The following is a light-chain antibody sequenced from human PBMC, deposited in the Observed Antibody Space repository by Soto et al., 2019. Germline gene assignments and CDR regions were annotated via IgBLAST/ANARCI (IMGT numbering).Light chain of an antibody. CDR2: GAS. V-gene: IGKV3-20*01. Sequence: EIVLTQSPGTLSLSPGERATLSCRASQSVSSCYLAWYQQKPGQAPRLLIYGASSRATGIPDRFSGSGSGTDFTLTISRLEPEDFAVYYCQPYGSSPLTFGGGTKVEIK. CDR1: QSVSSCY. J-gene: IGKJ4*01. CDR3: QPYGSSPLT.